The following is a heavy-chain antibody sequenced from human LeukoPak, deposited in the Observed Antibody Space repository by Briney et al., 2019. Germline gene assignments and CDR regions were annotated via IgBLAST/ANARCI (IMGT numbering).Heavy chain of an antibody. CDR2: IKHDGSQK. V-gene: IGHV3-7*01. Sequence: GGSLRLSCAASGFTFSNYWMSWVRQAPGKGLEWVANIKHDGSQKYYVDSVKGRFTISRDNAKNSLYPQMNSLRAEDTAVYFCARELVDYWGQGTLVTVSS. D-gene: IGHD1-26*01. CDR3: ARELVDY. J-gene: IGHJ4*02. CDR1: GFTFSNYW.